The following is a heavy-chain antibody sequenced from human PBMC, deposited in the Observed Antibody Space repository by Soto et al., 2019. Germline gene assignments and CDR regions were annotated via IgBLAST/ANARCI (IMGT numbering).Heavy chain of an antibody. J-gene: IGHJ3*02. V-gene: IGHV1-69*13. Sequence: SVKVSCKDSGGTFSSYAISWVRQATGQGLEWMGGIIPIFGTANYAQKFQGRVTITADESTSTAYMELSSLRSEDTAVYYCAREELLSPPGYKNAFDIWGQGTMVTVSS. D-gene: IGHD3-10*01. CDR2: IIPIFGTA. CDR3: AREELLSPPGYKNAFDI. CDR1: GGTFSSYA.